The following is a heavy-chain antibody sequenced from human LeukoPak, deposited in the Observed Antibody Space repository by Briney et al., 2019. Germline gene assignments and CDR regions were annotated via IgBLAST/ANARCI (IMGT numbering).Heavy chain of an antibody. J-gene: IGHJ5*01. D-gene: IGHD4-17*01. CDR1: GGSISSYY. CDR2: IYTSGST. Sequence: PSETLSLTCTVSGGSISSYYWSWIRQPPGKGLEWIGRIYTSGSTNYNPSLKSRVTISVDTSKNQFSLKMSSVTAADTAVYYCARDYGDNSWFDSWGQGTLVTVSS. V-gene: IGHV4-4*08. CDR3: ARDYGDNSWFDS.